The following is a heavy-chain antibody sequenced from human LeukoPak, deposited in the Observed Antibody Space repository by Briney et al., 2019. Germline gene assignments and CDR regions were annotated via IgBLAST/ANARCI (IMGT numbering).Heavy chain of an antibody. CDR2: IYYSGTT. J-gene: IGHJ4*02. Sequence: SETLSLTCTVSGGSISSYYWTWIRQPPGKGLEWIGYIYYSGTTYYNPSLKSRVTISLDTSKNKFSLNLTSVNVADTAVYYCARVEGEVGATEYWGQGTLVTVSS. D-gene: IGHD1-26*01. CDR3: ARVEGEVGATEY. V-gene: IGHV4-59*01. CDR1: GGSISSYY.